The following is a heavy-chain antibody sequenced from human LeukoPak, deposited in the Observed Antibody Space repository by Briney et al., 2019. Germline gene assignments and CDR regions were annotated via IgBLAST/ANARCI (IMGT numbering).Heavy chain of an antibody. J-gene: IGHJ4*02. CDR3: TSTLIAAAGTGGQDDY. D-gene: IGHD6-13*01. V-gene: IGHV3-73*01. Sequence: GGSLRLSCAASGFTFSGSAMPWVRQASGKGLEWVGRIRSKANSYATAYAASVKGRFTISRDDSKNTAYLQMNSLKTEDTAVYYCTSTLIAAAGTGGQDDYWGQGTLVTVSS. CDR2: IRSKANSYAT. CDR1: GFTFSGSA.